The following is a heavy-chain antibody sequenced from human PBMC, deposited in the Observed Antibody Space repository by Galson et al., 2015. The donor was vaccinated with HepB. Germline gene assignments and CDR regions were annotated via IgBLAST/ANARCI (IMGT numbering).Heavy chain of an antibody. D-gene: IGHD6-19*01. Sequence: SPRLSCAASGLTFSSYAMHRCRQAPGKGLEWVAVISYDGSNKYYADSVKGRFTISRDNSKNTLYLQMNSLRAEDTAVYYCARDPLAVATPYFDYWGQGTLVTVSS. CDR2: ISYDGSNK. CDR1: GLTFSSYA. CDR3: ARDPLAVATPYFDY. V-gene: IGHV3-30*04. J-gene: IGHJ4*02.